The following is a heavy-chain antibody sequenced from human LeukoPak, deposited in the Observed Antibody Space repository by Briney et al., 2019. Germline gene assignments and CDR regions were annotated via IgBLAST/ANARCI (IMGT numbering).Heavy chain of an antibody. V-gene: IGHV3-23*01. CDR2: ISGSGGRT. D-gene: IGHD1-1*01. J-gene: IGHJ4*02. Sequence: GGSLRLSCAASGFTFSTYDVSWIRQAPGKGLEWVTIISGSGGRTHYADSVKGRLTISRDNSKKTLYLQMNSLRAEDTAVYYCAKERVTTTAFDYWGQGALVTVSS. CDR3: AKERVTTTAFDY. CDR1: GFTFSTYD.